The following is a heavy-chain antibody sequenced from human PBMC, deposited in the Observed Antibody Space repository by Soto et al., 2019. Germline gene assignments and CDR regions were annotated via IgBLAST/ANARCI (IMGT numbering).Heavy chain of an antibody. CDR3: AGAGCDGGSCYTLVGLRYGMDV. CDR1: GFILSTYA. CDR2: ISYDGNNK. J-gene: IGHJ6*02. Sequence: QVQLVESGGGVVQPGRSLRLSCAASGFILSTYAMYWVRQAPGKGLEWVAVISYDGNNKYYADSVKGRLTISRDNSKNTLYLQMNSLRAEDTAVYYFAGAGCDGGSCYTLVGLRYGMDVWGQGTTVTVSS. V-gene: IGHV3-30-3*01. D-gene: IGHD2-15*01.